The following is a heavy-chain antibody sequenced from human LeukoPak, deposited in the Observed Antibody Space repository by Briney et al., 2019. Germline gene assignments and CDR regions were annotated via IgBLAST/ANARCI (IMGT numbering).Heavy chain of an antibody. CDR3: TTDQSGVGKRPWYYYDSSGYYEDY. D-gene: IGHD3-22*01. CDR2: IKSKTDGGTT. J-gene: IGHJ4*02. Sequence: GGSLRLSCAASGFTFSNAWMSWVRQAPGKGLEWVGRIKSKTDGGTTDYAAPVKGRFTIARDDSKNTLYQQMNSLKTEDTAVYYCTTDQSGVGKRPWYYYDSSGYYEDYWGQGTLVTVSS. CDR1: GFTFSNAW. V-gene: IGHV3-15*01.